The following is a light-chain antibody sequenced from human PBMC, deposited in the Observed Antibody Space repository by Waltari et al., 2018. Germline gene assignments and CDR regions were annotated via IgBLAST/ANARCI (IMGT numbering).Light chain of an antibody. CDR2: ADS. Sequence: SYVLTQPPSMSVAPGQTATITCGGTNIRFKSVHGYQQKPGQAPVLVVYADSNRPSGIPERIAGANSGSTATLTLSRVEAGDEADYYCQVWDTTRYHVVFGGGTKLSVL. J-gene: IGLJ2*01. V-gene: IGLV3-21*02. CDR1: NIRFKS. CDR3: QVWDTTRYHVV.